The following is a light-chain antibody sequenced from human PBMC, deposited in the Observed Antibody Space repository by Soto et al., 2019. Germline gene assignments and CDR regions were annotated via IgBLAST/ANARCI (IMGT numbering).Light chain of an antibody. CDR2: AAS. CDR1: QGISSY. Sequence: AIRMTQSPSSFSASTGDRVTITCRASQGISSYLAWYQQKPGKAPKLLIYAASTLQSGVPSRFSGSGSGTDFTPNISGLQSEDFETYQCQQYYSYPRTFGQGTKVDIK. V-gene: IGKV1-8*01. J-gene: IGKJ1*01. CDR3: QQYYSYPRT.